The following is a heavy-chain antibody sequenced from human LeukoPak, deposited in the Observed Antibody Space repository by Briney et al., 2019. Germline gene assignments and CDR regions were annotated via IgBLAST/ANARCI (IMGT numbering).Heavy chain of an antibody. D-gene: IGHD3-22*01. Sequence: PGGSLRLSCAASGFTFSSYGMHWVRQAPGKGLEWVAVISYDGSNKYYADSVKGRFTISRDNSKNTLYLQMNSLRAEDTAVYYCASEVPYYYDSGGYDYWGQGTLVTVSS. J-gene: IGHJ4*02. CDR1: GFTFSSYG. CDR3: ASEVPYYYDSGGYDY. CDR2: ISYDGSNK. V-gene: IGHV3-30*03.